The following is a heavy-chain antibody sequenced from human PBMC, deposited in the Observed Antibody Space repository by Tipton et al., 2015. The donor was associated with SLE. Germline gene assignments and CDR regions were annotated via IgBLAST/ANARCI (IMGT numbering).Heavy chain of an antibody. CDR2: INHSGST. D-gene: IGHD2-2*01. Sequence: TLSLTCAVYGGSFIGYYWSWIRQPPGKGLEWIGKINHSGSTNYNPSLKSRVTISVDTSKNQFSLKLSSVTAADTAVYYCARGYQLPLGPYYYYYMDVWGKGTTVTVSS. J-gene: IGHJ6*03. V-gene: IGHV4-34*01. CDR1: GGSFIGYY. CDR3: ARGYQLPLGPYYYYYMDV.